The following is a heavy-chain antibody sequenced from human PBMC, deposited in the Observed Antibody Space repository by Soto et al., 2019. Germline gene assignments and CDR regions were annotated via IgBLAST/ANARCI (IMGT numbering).Heavy chain of an antibody. CDR1: GYTLPELF. V-gene: IGHV1-24*01. J-gene: IGHJ4*02. CDR3: ATRGHPGGTIDY. D-gene: IGHD2-15*01. Sequence: ASVKVSRKVSGYTLPELFMHWVRQAPGKGLEWMGGFDPEDGETIYAQKFQGRVTMTEDTSTDTAYMELSSLRSEDTAVYYCATRGHPGGTIDYWGQGTLVTVSS. CDR2: FDPEDGET.